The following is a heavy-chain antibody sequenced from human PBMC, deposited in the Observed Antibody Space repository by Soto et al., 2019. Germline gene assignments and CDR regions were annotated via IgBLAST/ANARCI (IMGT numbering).Heavy chain of an antibody. CDR1: SGSISSSNW. Sequence: SETLSLTCAVSSGSISSSNWWSWVRQPPGKGLEWIGEIYHSGSTNYNPSLKSRVTISVDKSKNQFSLKLSSVTAADTAVYYCARAGGWNNWFEPWGQGTLVTVSS. V-gene: IGHV4-4*02. J-gene: IGHJ5*02. CDR3: ARAGGWNNWFEP. CDR2: IYHSGST. D-gene: IGHD6-19*01.